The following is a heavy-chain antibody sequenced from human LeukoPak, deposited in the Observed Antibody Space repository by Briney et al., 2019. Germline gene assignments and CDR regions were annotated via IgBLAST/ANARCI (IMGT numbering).Heavy chain of an antibody. CDR3: ARDCSGGSCYDGVDY. CDR2: ISGYNGNI. CDR1: GYTFTRFG. D-gene: IGHD2-15*01. Sequence: ASVKVSCKASGYTFTRFGISWVRQGPGQGVEWMGWISGYNGNIKYAQKVQGRVTMTTDTSTSTAYMELRSLRSDDTAVYYCARDCSGGSCYDGVDYWGQGTLVTV. V-gene: IGHV1-18*01. J-gene: IGHJ4*02.